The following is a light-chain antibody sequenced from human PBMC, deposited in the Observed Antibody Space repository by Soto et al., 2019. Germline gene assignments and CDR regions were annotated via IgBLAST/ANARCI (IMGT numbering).Light chain of an antibody. CDR3: QQYRSSPPLT. J-gene: IGKJ4*01. Sequence: EIVLTQSPGTLSLSPGERATLSCRASQSVTSYLAWYQQKPGQAPRLLIYGASSRATGIPDRFSGSGSGTDFTLTISRLEPEDLAVYYCQQYRSSPPLTFGGGTKVDIK. CDR1: QSVTSY. V-gene: IGKV3-20*01. CDR2: GAS.